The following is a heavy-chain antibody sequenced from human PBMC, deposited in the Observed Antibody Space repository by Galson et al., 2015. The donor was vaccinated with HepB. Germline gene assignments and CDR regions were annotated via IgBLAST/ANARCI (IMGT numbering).Heavy chain of an antibody. V-gene: IGHV3-21*01. CDR3: ARDLSKGKTRRMDV. CDR1: GFTFSSYS. CDR2: ISSSSSYI. Sequence: SLRLSCAASGFTFSSYSMNWVRQAPGKGLEWVSSISSSSSYIYYADSVKGRFTISRDNAKNSLYLQMNSLRAEDTAVYYCARDLSKGKTRRMDVWGQGTTVTVSS. J-gene: IGHJ6*02.